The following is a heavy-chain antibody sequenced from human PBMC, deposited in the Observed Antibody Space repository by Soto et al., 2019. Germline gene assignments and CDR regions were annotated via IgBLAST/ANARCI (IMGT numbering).Heavy chain of an antibody. CDR2: TYYRSRWCN. J-gene: IGHJ5*02. V-gene: IGHV6-1*01. CDR1: GDSVSSNSAA. CDR3: ARGYCSSTSCQGWFDP. D-gene: IGHD2-2*01. Sequence: SQTLSLTCAISGDSVSSNSAAWNLIRQSPSRGLEWLGRTYYRSRWCNDYAVSVKSRITINPDTSKNQFSLQLNSVTPEDTAVYYCARGYCSSTSCQGWFDPWGQGTLVTVSS.